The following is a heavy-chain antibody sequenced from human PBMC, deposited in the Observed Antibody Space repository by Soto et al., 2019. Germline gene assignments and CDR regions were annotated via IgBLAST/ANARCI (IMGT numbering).Heavy chain of an antibody. V-gene: IGHV1-8*01. J-gene: IGHJ6*02. CDR2: KNPNSGNT. D-gene: IGHD3-3*01. CDR1: GYTFTSYD. Sequence: ASVKVSCKASGYTFTSYDINWVRQATGQGLGWMGWKNPNSGNTGYAQKFQGRVTMTRNTSISTAYMELSSLRSEDTAVYYCARAGYYDFWSGSSYYYGMDVWGQGTTVTVSS. CDR3: ARAGYYDFWSGSSYYYGMDV.